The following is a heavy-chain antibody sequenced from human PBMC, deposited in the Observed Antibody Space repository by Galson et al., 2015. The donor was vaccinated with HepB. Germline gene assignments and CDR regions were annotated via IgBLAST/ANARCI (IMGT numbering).Heavy chain of an antibody. J-gene: IGHJ4*02. CDR3: AKDPCSSTSCYKPRYDY. CDR1: GFTFSSYA. CDR2: ISGSGGST. V-gene: IGHV3-23*01. D-gene: IGHD2-2*02. Sequence: SLRLSCAASGFTFSSYAMSWVRQAPGKGLEWVSAISGSGGSTYYADSVKGRFTISRDNSKNTLYLQMNSLRAEDTAVYYCAKDPCSSTSCYKPRYDYWGPGSLVTVSS.